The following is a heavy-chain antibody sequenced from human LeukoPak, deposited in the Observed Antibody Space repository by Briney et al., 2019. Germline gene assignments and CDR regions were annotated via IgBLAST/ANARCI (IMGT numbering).Heavy chain of an antibody. D-gene: IGHD6-13*01. J-gene: IGHJ4*02. CDR1: GFTFSNYW. CDR2: INQDGNKE. CDR3: VRAIAAADSF. V-gene: IGHV3-7*01. Sequence: GGSLRLSCVGSGFTFSNYWMIWVRQTPGKGLEWVANINQDGNKEYYVDSVKGRFTISRDNAKNSLYLHMNSLRAEDTAMYYCVRAIAAADSFWGQGILVTVSS.